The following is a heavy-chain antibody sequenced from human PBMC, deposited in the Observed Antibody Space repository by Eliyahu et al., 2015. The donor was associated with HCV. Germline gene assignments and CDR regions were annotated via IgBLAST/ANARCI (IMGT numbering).Heavy chain of an antibody. D-gene: IGHD6-19*01. CDR3: ATVGRGWFLDY. CDR1: GGSLXGDH. V-gene: IGHV4-34*01. CDR2: INYGGGA. Sequence: QVRLHQWGAGVLKPSETLSLTCAVYGGSLXGDHWTWIRQPPGKGLEWIGNINYGGGANYNPSLKGRASISIDTSKNHFSLSLSSVTAADTSVYYCATVGRGWFLDYWGQGTLVSVSS. J-gene: IGHJ4*02.